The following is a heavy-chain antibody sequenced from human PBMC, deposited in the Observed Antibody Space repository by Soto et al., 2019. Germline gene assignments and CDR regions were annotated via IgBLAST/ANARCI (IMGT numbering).Heavy chain of an antibody. CDR2: IYYSGST. V-gene: IGHV4-39*01. D-gene: IGHD2-15*01. CDR1: GGSISSSSYY. J-gene: IGHJ5*02. CDR3: ARTLIVVVVADYNWFDP. Sequence: PSETLSLTCTVSGGSISSSSYYWGWIRQPPGKGLEWIGSIYYSGSTYYNPSLKSRVTISVDTSKNQFSLKLCSVTAADTAVYYCARTLIVVVVADYNWFDPWGQGTLVTVSS.